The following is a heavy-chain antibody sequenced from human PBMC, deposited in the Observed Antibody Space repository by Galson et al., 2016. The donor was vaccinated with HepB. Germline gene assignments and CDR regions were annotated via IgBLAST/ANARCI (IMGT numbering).Heavy chain of an antibody. J-gene: IGHJ4*02. CDR2: VYYSGST. D-gene: IGHD3-22*01. V-gene: IGHV4-39*07. Sequence: ETLSLTCTVSGGSISSRSYYWGWIRQPPGKGLEWIGSVYYSGSTYYNPSLKSGVTISRDPSKSQFFLELSSVTVADTAVYYCARAARSGYSVFDYWGQGTLVTVSS. CDR1: GGSISSRSYY. CDR3: ARAARSGYSVFDY.